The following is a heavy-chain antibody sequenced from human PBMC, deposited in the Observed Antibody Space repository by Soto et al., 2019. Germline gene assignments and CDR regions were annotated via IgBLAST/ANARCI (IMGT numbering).Heavy chain of an antibody. V-gene: IGHV4-39*02. J-gene: IGHJ5*02. CDR1: GGSVSSSSYY. Sequence: SETLSLTCTVSGGSVSSSSYYWGWIRQPQGKGLEWIGSIYYSGSTYYNPSLKSRVTISVDTSKNQFSLKLSSVTAADTAVYYCARDHYDSSGYPWFDPWGQGTPVTVSS. D-gene: IGHD3-22*01. CDR2: IYYSGST. CDR3: ARDHYDSSGYPWFDP.